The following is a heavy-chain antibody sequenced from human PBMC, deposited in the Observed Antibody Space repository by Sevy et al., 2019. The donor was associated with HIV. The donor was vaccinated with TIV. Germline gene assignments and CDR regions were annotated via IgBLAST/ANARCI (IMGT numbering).Heavy chain of an antibody. J-gene: IGHJ4*02. D-gene: IGHD3-10*01. Sequence: GGSLRLSCAVSGFNLSSYTIIWVRQAPGKGLEWVSSISGNNGATDYGASARGRFTISRDSARSAIYLQMKSLRVEDTAVYYCSRRYAADTSGNYPPGYWGQGALVTVSS. CDR1: GFNLSSYT. CDR3: SRRYAADTSGNYPPGY. CDR2: ISGNNGAT. V-gene: IGHV3-21*06.